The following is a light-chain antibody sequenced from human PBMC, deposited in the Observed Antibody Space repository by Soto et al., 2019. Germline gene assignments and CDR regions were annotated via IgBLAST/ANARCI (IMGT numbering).Light chain of an antibody. Sequence: DIQMAQSPSSLSATVGDRVTITCRASQSVTSYLNWYQQKPGKAPELLIHAASRLQSGVPSRFSGSGSGTDFALTITSLQAEDFATYYCQQLRMYPSTFGGGTKVDIK. CDR1: QSVTSY. CDR2: AAS. CDR3: QQLRMYPST. J-gene: IGKJ4*01. V-gene: IGKV1-39*01.